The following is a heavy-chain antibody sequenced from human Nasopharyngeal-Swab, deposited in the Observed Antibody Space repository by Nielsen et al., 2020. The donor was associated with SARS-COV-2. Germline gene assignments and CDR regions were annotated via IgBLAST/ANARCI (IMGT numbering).Heavy chain of an antibody. CDR1: GFPFSDSY. J-gene: IGHJ4*02. D-gene: IGHD2-15*01. Sequence: GESLKISFAASGFPFSDSYMSWIRQAPGKGLEWVSYISSSGSTIYYADSVKGRFTISRDNAKNSLYLQMNSLRAEDTAVYYCARGGDIVVVVAATDYWGQGTLVTVSS. CDR3: ARGGDIVVVVAATDY. CDR2: ISSSGSTI. V-gene: IGHV3-11*04.